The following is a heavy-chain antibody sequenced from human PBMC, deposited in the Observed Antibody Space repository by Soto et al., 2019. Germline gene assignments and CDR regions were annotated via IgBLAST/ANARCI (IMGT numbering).Heavy chain of an antibody. V-gene: IGHV3-30*18. D-gene: IGHD6-13*01. CDR3: AKDQMAAAGRTGSSRYSYYYGMDV. J-gene: IGHJ6*02. CDR2: ISYDGSNK. Sequence: GGSLRLSFAASVFTFSIYGMHWVRQSPCKGLDGVAVISYDGSNKYYADSVTGRFTISRDNSKNTLYLQMNSLRAEDTAVYYCAKDQMAAAGRTGSSRYSYYYGMDVWGQGTTVTVSS. CDR1: VFTFSIYG.